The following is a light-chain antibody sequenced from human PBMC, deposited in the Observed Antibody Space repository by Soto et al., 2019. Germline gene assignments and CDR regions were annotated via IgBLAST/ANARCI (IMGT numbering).Light chain of an antibody. CDR3: QQSDHSPMYT. J-gene: IGKJ2*01. V-gene: IGKV1-39*01. Sequence: DIQMTQSPSSLSASVGDRVTITCRASQSISTSLNWYQQKPGIAPKLLIYAATTLQSGVASRFRGSGSGTEFTLTISGLQPEDFATYYCQQSDHSPMYTFGQGTDLEIK. CDR1: QSISTS. CDR2: AAT.